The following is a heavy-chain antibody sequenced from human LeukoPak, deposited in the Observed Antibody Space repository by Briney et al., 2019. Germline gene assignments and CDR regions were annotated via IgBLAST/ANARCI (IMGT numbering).Heavy chain of an antibody. CDR1: GFTFSSYA. J-gene: IGHJ6*02. Sequence: GGFLRLSCAASGFTFSSYAMHWVRQAPGKGLEYVSAISSNGGSTYYASPVKGRFTISRDNSKNTLYLQMGSLRAEDMAVYYCARRRMSHYDMDVWGQGTTVTVSS. CDR2: ISSNGGST. D-gene: IGHD2-8*01. CDR3: ARRRMSHYDMDV. V-gene: IGHV3-64*01.